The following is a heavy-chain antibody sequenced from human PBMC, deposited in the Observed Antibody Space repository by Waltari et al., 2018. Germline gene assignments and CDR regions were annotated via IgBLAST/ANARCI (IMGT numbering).Heavy chain of an antibody. CDR1: GDSISGNYW. J-gene: IGHJ4*02. Sequence: QVQLQESGQGLVKPSGTLSLTCAVSGDSISGNYWWSWVRQSPEKGLEWIGQGHHSGKSAYEPSLQSRVSISVDKAKNQFSLNLNSVTGADTAVYYCAGDRAIGVFFGYWGRGTLVTVYS. CDR2: GHHSGKS. D-gene: IGHD2-2*01. CDR3: AGDRAIGVFFGY. V-gene: IGHV4-4*02.